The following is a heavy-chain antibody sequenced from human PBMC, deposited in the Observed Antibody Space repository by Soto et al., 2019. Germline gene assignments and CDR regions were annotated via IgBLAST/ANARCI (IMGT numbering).Heavy chain of an antibody. J-gene: IGHJ3*02. CDR1: GFSLSDNGMG. CDR3: AHRLTWDAFDI. Sequence: QITLKESGPTLVKRTQTLTLTCTFSGFSLSDNGMGVGWIRQPPGKALEWLALIYWDDEKIYSPSLKTRLTITKDTSKNQVLLTMTNMDPVDTATYYCAHRLTWDAFDIWGQGTMVTVSS. CDR2: IYWDDEK. V-gene: IGHV2-5*02. D-gene: IGHD1-26*01.